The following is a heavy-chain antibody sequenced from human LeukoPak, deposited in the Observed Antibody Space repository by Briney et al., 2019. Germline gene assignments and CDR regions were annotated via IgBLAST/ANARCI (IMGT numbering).Heavy chain of an antibody. CDR3: ARSYCSSTSCYSPDY. CDR2: MNPKSGNT. CDR1: GYTFTSYD. D-gene: IGHD2-2*01. V-gene: IGHV1-8*01. Sequence: GASVKVSCKASGYTFTSYDINWVRQATGQGPEWMGWMNPKSGNTVYAQKFQGRVTITRNTPISTVYMELRSLRSEDTAVYYCARSYCSSTSCYSPDYWGQGTLVTVSS. J-gene: IGHJ4*02.